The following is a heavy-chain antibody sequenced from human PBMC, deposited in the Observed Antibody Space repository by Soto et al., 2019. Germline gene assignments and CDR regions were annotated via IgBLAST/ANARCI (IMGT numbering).Heavy chain of an antibody. CDR1: GDSINSNYH. J-gene: IGHJ4*02. CDR2: IYHSGNT. Sequence: QLQLQESGPGLVKPSETLSLTCTVSGDSINSNYHWGWIRQPPGKGLEWIGSIYHSGNTYHNPSLKSRVTISVDTSKNHLSLNLRSVTAADTAVYYCARHRGPTGPNYWGQGTLVTVSS. CDR3: ARHRGPTGPNY. D-gene: IGHD3-10*01. V-gene: IGHV4-39*01.